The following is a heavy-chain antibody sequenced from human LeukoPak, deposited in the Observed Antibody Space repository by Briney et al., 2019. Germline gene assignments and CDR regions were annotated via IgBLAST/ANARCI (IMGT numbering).Heavy chain of an antibody. CDR2: IKQDGSEK. Sequence: GGSLRLSCAASGFTISSYWMSWVRQAPGKGLEWVANIKQDGSEKYYVDSVKGRFTISRDNAKNSLYLQMNSLRAEDTAVYYCARVVVVPAAITPGGFDYWGQGTLVTVSS. CDR3: ARVVVVPAAITPGGFDY. V-gene: IGHV3-7*01. CDR1: GFTISSYW. D-gene: IGHD2-2*01. J-gene: IGHJ4*02.